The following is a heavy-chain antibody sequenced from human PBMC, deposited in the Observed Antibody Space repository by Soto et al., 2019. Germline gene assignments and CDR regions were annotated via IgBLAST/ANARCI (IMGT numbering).Heavy chain of an antibody. CDR1: GGSISSYY. V-gene: IGHV4-59*01. J-gene: IGHJ3*02. CDR2: IYYSGST. CDR3: ARDRSAFDI. Sequence: PSETLSLTCTISGGSISSYYWSWIRQPPGKGLEWIGYIYYSGSTNYNPSLKSRVTISVDTSKNQFSLKLSSATAADAAVYYCARDRSAFDIWGQGTMVTVSS.